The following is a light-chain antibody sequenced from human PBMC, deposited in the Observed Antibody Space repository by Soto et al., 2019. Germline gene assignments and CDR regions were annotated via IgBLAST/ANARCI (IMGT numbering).Light chain of an antibody. CDR3: QQSYSAPVT. CDR1: QSISSY. CDR2: AAS. J-gene: IGKJ2*01. Sequence: DIQMTQSPSSLSASIGDRATITCRASQSISSYLNWFQQKPGAAPKLLIQAASSLQSGVPSRFSGSGSGTDFTLTINSLQPEDFAVYYCQQSYSAPVTFGQGTKL. V-gene: IGKV1-39*01.